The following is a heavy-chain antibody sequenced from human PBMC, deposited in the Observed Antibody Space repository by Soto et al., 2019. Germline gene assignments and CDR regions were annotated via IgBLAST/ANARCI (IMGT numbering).Heavy chain of an antibody. J-gene: IGHJ5*02. V-gene: IGHV4-31*03. Sequence: SETLSLTCTVSGGSISSGGYYWSWIRQHPGKGLEWIGYIYYSGSTYYNPSLKSRVTISVDTSKNQFSLKLSSVTAADTAVYYCARADYGGNSPFDPWGQGTLVTSPQ. D-gene: IGHD4-17*01. CDR1: GGSISSGGYY. CDR2: IYYSGST. CDR3: ARADYGGNSPFDP.